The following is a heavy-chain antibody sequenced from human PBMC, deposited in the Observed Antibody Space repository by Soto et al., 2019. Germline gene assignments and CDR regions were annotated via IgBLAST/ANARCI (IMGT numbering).Heavy chain of an antibody. CDR2: IIPIFGTA. CDR3: AIVIKYGDYSRWIDF. CDR1: GGTFSSYA. Sequence: SVKVSCKASGGTFSSYAISWVRQAPGQGLEWMGGIIPIFGTANYAQKFQGRVTITADESTSTAYMELSSLRSEDTAVYYCAIVIKYGDYSRWIDFWGPGPLVTVFS. D-gene: IGHD4-17*01. V-gene: IGHV1-69*13. J-gene: IGHJ5*01.